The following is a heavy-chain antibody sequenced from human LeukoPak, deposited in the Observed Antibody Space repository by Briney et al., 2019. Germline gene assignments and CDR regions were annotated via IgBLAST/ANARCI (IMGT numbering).Heavy chain of an antibody. CDR3: ARARWWLVRGSYLGY. V-gene: IGHV4-34*01. J-gene: IGHJ4*02. Sequence: SETLSLTCAVYGGSFSGYYWSWIRQPPGKGLEWIGEINHSGSTNYNPSLKSRVTISVDTSKNQFSLKLSSVTAADTAVYYCARARWWLVRGSYLGYWGQGTLVTVSS. D-gene: IGHD3-16*01. CDR2: INHSGST. CDR1: GGSFSGYY.